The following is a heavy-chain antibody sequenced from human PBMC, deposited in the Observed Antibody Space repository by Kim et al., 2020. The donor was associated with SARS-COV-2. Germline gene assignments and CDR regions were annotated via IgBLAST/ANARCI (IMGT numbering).Heavy chain of an antibody. CDR3: ARGGYYYDSSGYSRGY. Sequence: GGSLRLSCAASGFTFSSYGMHWVRQAPGKGLEWVAVIWYDGSNKYYADSVKGRFTISRDNSKNTLYLQMNSLRAEDTAVYYCARGGYYYDSSGYSRGYWGQGTLVTVSS. CDR1: GFTFSSYG. J-gene: IGHJ4*02. CDR2: IWYDGSNK. D-gene: IGHD3-22*01. V-gene: IGHV3-33*01.